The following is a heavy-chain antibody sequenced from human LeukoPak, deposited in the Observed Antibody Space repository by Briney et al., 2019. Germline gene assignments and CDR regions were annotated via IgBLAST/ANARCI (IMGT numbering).Heavy chain of an antibody. CDR2: IFYSGST. J-gene: IGHJ3*02. CDR1: GGSINRNNYY. D-gene: IGHD3-22*01. V-gene: IGHV4-39*07. CDR3: ARDLYYYDSSGYRAFDI. Sequence: SETLSLTCSVSGGSINRNNYYWGWLRQPPGKGLEWIGSIFYSGSTYYNPSLKSRVTISVDTSKNQFSLKLTSVTAADTAVYYCARDLYYYDSSGYRAFDIWGQGTMVTVSS.